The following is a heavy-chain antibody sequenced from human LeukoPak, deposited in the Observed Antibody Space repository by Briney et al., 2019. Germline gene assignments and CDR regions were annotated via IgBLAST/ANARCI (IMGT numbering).Heavy chain of an antibody. CDR3: ARHGRVATPGGFDP. D-gene: IGHD5-12*01. J-gene: IGHJ5*02. Sequence: KSSETLSVTCTVSGGSISSSSYYWGWIRQPPGKGLEWIGSMYYSGSTYYNPSLKSRVTISVDTSKNQFSLKLSSVIAADTAVYYCARHGRVATPGGFDPWGQGTLVTVSS. CDR2: MYYSGST. V-gene: IGHV4-39*01. CDR1: GGSISSSSYY.